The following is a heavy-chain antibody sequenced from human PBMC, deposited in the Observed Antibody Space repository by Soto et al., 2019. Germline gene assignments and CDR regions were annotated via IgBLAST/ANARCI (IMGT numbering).Heavy chain of an antibody. CDR1: GYAFTTYG. D-gene: IGHD1-1*01. V-gene: IGHV1-18*01. Sequence: QVHLVQSGAEVKKPGASVKVSCQGSGYAFTTYGITWVRQAPGQGLEWMGWISDHNGNTNYAQKLQGRVTVTRDTSTSTAYMELRSLRDDDTAVYYCARGRYGDYWGQGALVTVSS. CDR3: ARGRYGDY. J-gene: IGHJ4*02. CDR2: ISDHNGNT.